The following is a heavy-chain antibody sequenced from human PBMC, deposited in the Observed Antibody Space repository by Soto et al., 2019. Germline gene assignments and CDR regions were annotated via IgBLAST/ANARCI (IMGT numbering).Heavy chain of an antibody. CDR1: GFIFTSYS. D-gene: IGHD6-19*01. CDR3: ARDRSADRIVQYFQH. J-gene: IGHJ1*01. Sequence: EVQLVESGGGLVQRGGSLRLSCAASGFIFTSYSMVWVRQAPGKGLEWVSSISRRSDSIYYADSVKGRFTISRDNAQNSLYLQMNSLASEDTAVYYGARDRSADRIVQYFQHWGTGTLVTVSS. CDR2: ISRRSDSI. V-gene: IGHV3-21*01.